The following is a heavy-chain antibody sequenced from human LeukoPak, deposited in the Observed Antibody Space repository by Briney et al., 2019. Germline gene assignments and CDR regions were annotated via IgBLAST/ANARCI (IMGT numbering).Heavy chain of an antibody. V-gene: IGHV3-23*01. J-gene: IGHJ4*02. Sequence: GGSLRLFCAASGFTFSSYAMSWVRQAPGKGLEWVSVISGSGGNTYYADSVKGRFTISRDNSKNTLYLQMNSLRAEDTAVYYCAKDLSIFHCSGGSCYLDYWGQGTLVTVSS. CDR2: ISGSGGNT. D-gene: IGHD2-15*01. CDR3: AKDLSIFHCSGGSCYLDY. CDR1: GFTFSSYA.